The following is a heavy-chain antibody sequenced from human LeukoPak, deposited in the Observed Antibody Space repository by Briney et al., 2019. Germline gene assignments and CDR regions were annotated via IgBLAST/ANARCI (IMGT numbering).Heavy chain of an antibody. D-gene: IGHD2-2*01. CDR1: GFTFDKYG. J-gene: IGHJ5*02. CDR3: ARDGGDIVVVDSWFDP. V-gene: IGHV3-11*01. CDR2: ISSSGSTI. Sequence: GGSLRLSCAASGFTFDKYGMSWIRQAPGKGLEWVSYISSSGSTIYYADSVKGRFTISRDNAKNSLYLQMNSLRAEDTAVYYCARDGGDIVVVDSWFDPWGQGTLVTVSS.